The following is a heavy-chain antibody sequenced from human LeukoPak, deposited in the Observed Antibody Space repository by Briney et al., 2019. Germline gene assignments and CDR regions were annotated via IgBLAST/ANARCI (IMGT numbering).Heavy chain of an antibody. Sequence: PSETLSLACTVSGYSISSGYYWGWIRQPPGKGLEWIGSIYHSGSTYYNPSLKSRVTISVDTSKNQFSLKLSSVTAADTAVYYCARERTTDSSGYYPDYWGQGTLVTVSS. J-gene: IGHJ4*02. CDR1: GYSISSGYY. V-gene: IGHV4-38-2*02. CDR3: ARERTTDSSGYYPDY. D-gene: IGHD3-22*01. CDR2: IYHSGST.